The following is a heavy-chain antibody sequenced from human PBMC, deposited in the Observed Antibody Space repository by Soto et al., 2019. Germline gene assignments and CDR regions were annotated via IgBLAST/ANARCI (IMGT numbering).Heavy chain of an antibody. J-gene: IGHJ4*02. CDR2: ISDDGSTA. V-gene: IGHV3-74*01. Sequence: GGSLRLSCSVSGFTFSAYWMHRVRQVPGKGLTWVSRISDDGSTATYADSVKGRFVISRDNAKNSLYLEMNTLRADDSGLYYCARGPRVSSTGTGAHWGRGTLVTVSS. CDR3: ARGPRVSSTGTGAH. D-gene: IGHD1-1*01. CDR1: GFTFSAYW.